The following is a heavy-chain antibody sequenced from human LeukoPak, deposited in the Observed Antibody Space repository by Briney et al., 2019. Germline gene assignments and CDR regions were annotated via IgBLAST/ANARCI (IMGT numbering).Heavy chain of an antibody. CDR1: GGSISSYY. CDR2: IYYSGST. CDR3: ASHPGYYYYGMDV. Sequence: PSETLSLTCTVSGGSISSYYWSWIRQPPGKGLGWIGYIYYSGSTNYNPSLKSRVTISVDTSKNQFSLKLSSVTAADTAVYYCASHPGYYYYGMDVWGQGTTVTVSS. V-gene: IGHV4-59*01. J-gene: IGHJ6*02.